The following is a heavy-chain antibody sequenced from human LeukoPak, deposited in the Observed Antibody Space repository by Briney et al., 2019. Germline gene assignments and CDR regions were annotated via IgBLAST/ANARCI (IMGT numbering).Heavy chain of an antibody. J-gene: IGHJ3*02. CDR3: ARIKEYGFDI. CDR1: GFTFSSYG. CDR2: ISYDGSNK. Sequence: GGSLRLSCAASGFTFSSYGIHWVRQAPGKGLEWVAVISYDGSNKYYADSVKGRFTISRDNSKNTLYLQMNSLRAEDTAVYSCARIKEYGFDIWGQGTMVTVSS. D-gene: IGHD3-10*01. V-gene: IGHV3-30*03.